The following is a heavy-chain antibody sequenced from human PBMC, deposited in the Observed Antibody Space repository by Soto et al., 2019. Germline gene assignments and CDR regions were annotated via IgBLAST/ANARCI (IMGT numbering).Heavy chain of an antibody. V-gene: IGHV4-30-4*01. Sequence: QVQLQESGPGLLRPSQTLSLTCTVSGDSISSADYYWSWIRKTPGKGLEWIWHIFYSGTTDYNPSLKSRLTISVDTSKSHFSLRLTSVTAADTAVYYCARDLWVEPELYYYGMDVWGQGTTVTVSS. D-gene: IGHD1-1*01. J-gene: IGHJ6*02. CDR2: IFYSGTT. CDR3: ARDLWVEPELYYYGMDV. CDR1: GDSISSADYY.